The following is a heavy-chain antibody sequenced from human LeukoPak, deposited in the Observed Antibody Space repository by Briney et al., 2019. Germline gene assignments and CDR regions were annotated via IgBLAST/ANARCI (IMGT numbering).Heavy chain of an antibody. CDR3: AKDLAAVVGRGLDY. D-gene: IGHD6-19*01. CDR1: GFTFSSYA. J-gene: IGHJ4*02. V-gene: IGHV3-23*01. Sequence: GGSLRLSCAASGFTFSSYAMSWVRQAPGKGLEWVSAISGSGGSTYYADSVKGRFTISRDNSKNTLYLQMNSLRAEDTAVYYCAKDLAAVVGRGLDYWGQGTLVTVSS. CDR2: ISGSGGST.